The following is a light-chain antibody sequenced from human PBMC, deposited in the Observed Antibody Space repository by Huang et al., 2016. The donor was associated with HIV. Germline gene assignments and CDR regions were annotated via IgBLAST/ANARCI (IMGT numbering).Light chain of an antibody. CDR2: AAS. CDR3: QQYNDWPRS. CDR1: QNINTN. Sequence: EIVMTQSPGTLSVAPGERATLSCRASQNINTNLAWFQQKPAQAPRLLIYAASTRTADFPARCSCSGSRTEFTLTISSLQSEDIAVYYCQQYNDWPRSFGQGTKVEIK. V-gene: IGKV3-15*01. J-gene: IGKJ1*01.